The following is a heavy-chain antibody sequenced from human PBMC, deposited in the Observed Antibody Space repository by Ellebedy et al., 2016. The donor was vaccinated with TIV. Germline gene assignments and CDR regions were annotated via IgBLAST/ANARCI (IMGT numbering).Heavy chain of an antibody. CDR1: GGSFSGYY. Sequence: SETLSLXCAVYGGSFSGYYWSWIRQPPGKGLEWIGEINHSGSTNYNPSLKSRVTISVDTSKNQFSLKLSSVTAADTAVYYCARASYSSSSYYYYYYGMDVWGQGTTVTVSS. V-gene: IGHV4-34*01. D-gene: IGHD6-6*01. CDR3: ARASYSSSSYYYYYYGMDV. J-gene: IGHJ6*02. CDR2: INHSGST.